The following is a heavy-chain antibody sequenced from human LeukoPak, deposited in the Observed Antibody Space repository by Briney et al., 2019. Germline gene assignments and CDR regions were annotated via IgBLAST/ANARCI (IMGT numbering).Heavy chain of an antibody. CDR1: GFTFSSYA. J-gene: IGHJ4*02. Sequence: GGSLRLSCAASGFTFSSYAMSWVRQAPGKGLEWVAVISYDGSNKYYADSVKGRFTISRDNSKNTLYLQMNSLRAEDTAVYYCAKDRTRYDSSGYLDYWGQGTLVTVSS. V-gene: IGHV3-30*18. CDR2: ISYDGSNK. D-gene: IGHD3-22*01. CDR3: AKDRTRYDSSGYLDY.